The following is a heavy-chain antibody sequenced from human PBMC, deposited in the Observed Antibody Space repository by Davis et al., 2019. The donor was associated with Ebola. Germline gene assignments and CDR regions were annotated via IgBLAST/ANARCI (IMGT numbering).Heavy chain of an antibody. CDR3: ARDLRRNSMIGLMDV. D-gene: IGHD3-22*01. CDR2: INSDGGTT. Sequence: GESLKISCAASGFTFSSYWMHWVRQAPGQGLMWVSSINSDGGTTTYADSVQGRFTISRDNAKNSLYLQMNSLRAEDTAVYYCARDLRRNSMIGLMDVWGQGTTVTVS. CDR1: GFTFSSYW. J-gene: IGHJ6*02. V-gene: IGHV3-74*01.